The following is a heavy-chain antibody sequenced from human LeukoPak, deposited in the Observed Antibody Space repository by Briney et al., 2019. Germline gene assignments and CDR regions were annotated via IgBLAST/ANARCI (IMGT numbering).Heavy chain of an antibody. V-gene: IGHV3-23*01. CDR2: ISGSGGST. D-gene: IGHD6-19*01. CDR1: VLTFSSYA. J-gene: IGHJ4*02. CDR3: AKVASSGCFDY. Sequence: GGALRLSCAASVLTFSSYAMSWVRQAPGKGLEWVSAISGSGGSTYYADSVKGRFTISRDNSKNTLYLQMNSLRAEDTAVYYCAKVASSGCFDYWGQGTLVTVSS.